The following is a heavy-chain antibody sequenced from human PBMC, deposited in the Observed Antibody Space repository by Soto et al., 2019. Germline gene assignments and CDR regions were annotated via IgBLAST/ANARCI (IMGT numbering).Heavy chain of an antibody. CDR3: ARSPSTSSIGSFDF. Sequence: SETLSLTCNVSGGAISAFYWNWIRQPAGKGLEWVGRIYRSGHADYNPSLEGRATMSIDPSKNEFSLTLGSVTAADTAVYYCARSPSTSSIGSFDFWGRGTMVTVS. CDR1: GGAISAFY. D-gene: IGHD2-2*01. J-gene: IGHJ3*01. CDR2: IYRSGHA. V-gene: IGHV4-4*07.